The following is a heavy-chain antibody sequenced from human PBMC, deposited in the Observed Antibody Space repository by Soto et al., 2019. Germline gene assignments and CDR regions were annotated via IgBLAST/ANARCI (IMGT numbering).Heavy chain of an antibody. CDR3: ARENWDSCSSWGRFDP. D-gene: IGHD6-6*01. J-gene: IGHJ5*02. Sequence: QVQLVQSGAEVKKPGASVKVSCKASGYTFTSYDINWVRQATGQGLEWMGWMNPNSGNTGYAQKFQGRVTMTRNTSISTAYMELSSLRTEDTAVYYCARENWDSCSSWGRFDPWGQGTLVTVSS. CDR2: MNPNSGNT. CDR1: GYTFTSYD. V-gene: IGHV1-8*01.